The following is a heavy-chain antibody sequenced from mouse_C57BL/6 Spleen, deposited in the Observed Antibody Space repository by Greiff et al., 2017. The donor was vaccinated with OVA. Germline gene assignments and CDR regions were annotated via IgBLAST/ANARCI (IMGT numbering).Heavy chain of an antibody. D-gene: IGHD1-1*01. Sequence: EVQLQQSGPELVKPGASVKISCKASGYTFTDYYMNWVKQSHGKSLEWIGDINPNNGGTSYNQKFKGKATLTVDKSSSTAYMELRSLTSEDSAVYYCAKGAYYYGSSYSAYWGQGTLVTVSA. CDR2: INPNNGGT. CDR3: AKGAYYYGSSYSAY. J-gene: IGHJ3*01. V-gene: IGHV1-26*01. CDR1: GYTFTDYY.